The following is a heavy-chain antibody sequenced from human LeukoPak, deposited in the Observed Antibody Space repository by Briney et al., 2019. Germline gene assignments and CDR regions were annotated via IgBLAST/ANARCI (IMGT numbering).Heavy chain of an antibody. Sequence: PGRSLRLSCAASGFTFSSYGMDWVRQAPGKGLEWVAVICYDGSKKYYADSVKGRFTISRDNSKNTLYLQMNSLRVEDTAVYNFAKGLEVSYGMDVWGEGTTVTVSS. CDR2: ICYDGSKK. D-gene: IGHD2-21*01. CDR1: GFTFSSYG. CDR3: AKGLEVSYGMDV. V-gene: IGHV3-33*06. J-gene: IGHJ6*04.